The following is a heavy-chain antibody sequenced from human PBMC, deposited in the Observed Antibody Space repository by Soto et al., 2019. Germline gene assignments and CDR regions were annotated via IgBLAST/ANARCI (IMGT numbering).Heavy chain of an antibody. D-gene: IGHD3-22*01. CDR2: INHSGST. CDR1: GGSFSGYY. V-gene: IGHV4-34*01. J-gene: IGHJ4*02. CDR3: ARGLPLDSSVYHLDY. Sequence: SETLSLTCAVYGGSFSGYYWSWIRQPPGKGLEWIGEINHSGSTNYNPSLKSRVTIPLDTSKNQFSLKLSSVIAADTAVYYCARGLPLDSSVYHLDYWGQGTLVTVSS.